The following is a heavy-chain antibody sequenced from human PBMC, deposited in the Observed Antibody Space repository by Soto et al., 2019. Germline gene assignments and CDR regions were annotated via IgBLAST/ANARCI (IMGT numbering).Heavy chain of an antibody. D-gene: IGHD2-2*01. V-gene: IGHV1-18*01. CDR2: ISAYNGNT. J-gene: IGHJ6*02. CDR3: ARQVVPAATKNYYYYYGMDV. Sequence: ASVKVSCKASGYTFTSYGISWVRQAPGQGLEWMGWISAYNGNTNYAQKLQGRVTMTTDTSTSTAYMELRSLRSDDTAVYYCARQVVPAATKNYYYYYGMDVWGQGTTVTVSS. CDR1: GYTFTSYG.